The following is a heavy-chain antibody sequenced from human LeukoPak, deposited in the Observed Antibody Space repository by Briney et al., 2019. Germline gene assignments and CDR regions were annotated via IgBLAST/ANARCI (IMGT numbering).Heavy chain of an antibody. D-gene: IGHD6-19*01. V-gene: IGHV1-2*02. CDR3: ARAEAVAGYVYYYYGMDV. J-gene: IGHJ6*02. Sequence: ASVKVSCKGSGYTFTGYYMHWVRQAPGQGLEWMGWINPNSGGTNYAQKFQGRVTMTRDTSISTAYMELSRLRSDDTAVYYCARAEAVAGYVYYYYGMDVWGQGTTVTVSS. CDR1: GYTFTGYY. CDR2: INPNSGGT.